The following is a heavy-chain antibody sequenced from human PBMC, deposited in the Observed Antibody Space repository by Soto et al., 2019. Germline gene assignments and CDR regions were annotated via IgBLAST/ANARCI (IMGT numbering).Heavy chain of an antibody. V-gene: IGHV3-23*01. CDR3: AKGSFGFDY. J-gene: IGHJ4*02. CDR2: ISKSGDST. Sequence: LRLSCAASGVTFTSYAMTWVRQVPGEGLQWVSSISKSGDSTYYADSVRGRFTTSRDNSKNTLYLQMNSLRAEDTAIYYCAKGSFGFDYWGQGTLVTVSS. D-gene: IGHD3-10*01. CDR1: GVTFTSYA.